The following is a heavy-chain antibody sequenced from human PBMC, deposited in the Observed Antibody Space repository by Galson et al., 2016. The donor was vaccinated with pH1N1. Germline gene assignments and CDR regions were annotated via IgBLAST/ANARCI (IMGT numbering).Heavy chain of an antibody. CDR2: IQFDSSTE. CDR3: AREGSRNHLGGFDF. D-gene: IGHD3-16*01. Sequence: GSLRLSCAASGFTFRTSGMHWVRQAPGKGLEWVAFIQFDSSTEYYADSVRGRFTVSRDNSKNTVYLQMNSLRAEDTAVYYCAREGSRNHLGGFDFWGQGTLVTVSS. J-gene: IGHJ4*02. CDR1: GFTFRTSG. V-gene: IGHV3-30*02.